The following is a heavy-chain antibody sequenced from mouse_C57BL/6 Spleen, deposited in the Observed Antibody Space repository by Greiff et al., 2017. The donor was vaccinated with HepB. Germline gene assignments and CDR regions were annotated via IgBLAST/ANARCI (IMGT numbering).Heavy chain of an antibody. CDR1: GFTFSDYG. Sequence: EVQRVESGGGLVKPGGSLKLSCAASGFTFSDYGMHWVRQAPEKGLEWVAYISSGSSTIYYADTVKGRFTISRDNAKNTLFLQMTSLRSEDTAMYYCAYGYYEGFAYWGQGTLVTVSA. D-gene: IGHD2-3*01. J-gene: IGHJ3*01. CDR2: ISSGSSTI. V-gene: IGHV5-17*01. CDR3: AYGYYEGFAY.